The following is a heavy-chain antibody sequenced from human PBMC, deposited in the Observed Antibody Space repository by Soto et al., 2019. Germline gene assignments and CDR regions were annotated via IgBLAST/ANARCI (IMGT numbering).Heavy chain of an antibody. CDR2: ISGSGGST. CDR3: AKSGEFLEWLSPQGPPQH. CDR1: GFTFSSYA. J-gene: IGHJ4*02. Sequence: GESLKISCAASGFTFSSYAMSWVRQAPGKGLEWVSAISGSGGSTYYADSVKGRFTISRDNSKNTLYLQMNSLRAEDTAVYYCAKSGEFLEWLSPQGPPQHWGQGTLVTVSS. D-gene: IGHD3-3*01. V-gene: IGHV3-23*01.